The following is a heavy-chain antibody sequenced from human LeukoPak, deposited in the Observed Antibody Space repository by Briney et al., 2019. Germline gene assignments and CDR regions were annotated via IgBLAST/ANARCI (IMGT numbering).Heavy chain of an antibody. CDR3: ARASRSGYDY. V-gene: IGHV3-48*02. CDR2: ISSSSSSI. J-gene: IGHJ4*02. CDR1: GFTFGSYG. D-gene: IGHD3-22*01. Sequence: GGSLRLSCAASGFTFGSYGMNWVRQAPGKGLEWLSYISSSSSSIYYADSVKGRFTISRDNAKNSLYLLMNSLRDGDTAVYYCARASRSGYDYWGQGTLVTVSS.